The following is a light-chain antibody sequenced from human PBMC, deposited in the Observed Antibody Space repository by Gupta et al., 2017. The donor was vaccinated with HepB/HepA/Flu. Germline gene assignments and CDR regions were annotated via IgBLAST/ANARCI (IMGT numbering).Light chain of an antibody. CDR2: DVS. CDR3: SSFTSSSTAV. Sequence: QSALTQPASVSGSPGQSITISCTRTGSDIGDFNYVSWYQQHPGQVPKLIIYDVSDRPSGVSNRFSGSKSGNTASLTISGLQAEDEADYYCSSFTSSSTAVFGGGTKLTVL. J-gene: IGLJ2*01. CDR1: GSDIGDFNY. V-gene: IGLV2-14*01.